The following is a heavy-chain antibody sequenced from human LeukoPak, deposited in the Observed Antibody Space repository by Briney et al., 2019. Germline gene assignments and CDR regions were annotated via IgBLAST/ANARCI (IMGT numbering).Heavy chain of an antibody. J-gene: IGHJ4*02. CDR3: ARGWKFDSY. CDR1: GFTFSSYG. D-gene: IGHD3-22*01. V-gene: IGHV3-33*01. CDR2: IWYDGSNK. Sequence: GRSLRLSCAASGFTFSSYGMHWVRQAPGKGLEWVAVIWYDGSNKYYADSVKGRFTISRDNSKNTLYLQMNGLRAEDTAVYYCARGWKFDSYWGQGTLVTVSS.